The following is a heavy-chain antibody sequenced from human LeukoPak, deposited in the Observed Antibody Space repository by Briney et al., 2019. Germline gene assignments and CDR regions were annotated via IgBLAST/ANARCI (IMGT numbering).Heavy chain of an antibody. CDR1: GYSFTSYW. CDR3: ARRSRDGYNLLLGYYYYYMDV. Sequence: PGESLKISCKGSGYSFTSYWIGWVRQMPGKGLEWMGIIYPGDSDTRYSPSFQGQVTISADKSISTAYLQWSSLKASDTAMYYCARRSRDGYNLLLGYYYYYMDVWGKGTTVTVSS. V-gene: IGHV5-51*01. CDR2: IYPGDSDT. D-gene: IGHD5-24*01. J-gene: IGHJ6*03.